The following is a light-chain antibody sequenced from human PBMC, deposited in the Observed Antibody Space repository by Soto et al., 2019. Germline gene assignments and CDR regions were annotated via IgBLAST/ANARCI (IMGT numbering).Light chain of an antibody. J-gene: IGKJ5*01. V-gene: IGKV3-11*01. Sequence: EIVLTQSPATLSLSPGERATLSCRASQSVSSYLAWYQQKPGQAPRLLIYDASNRATGIPARFSGSGSGTDFPLTISSLEPEDSAVYYCQQRHMWPITFGQGTRLE. CDR3: QQRHMWPIT. CDR1: QSVSSY. CDR2: DAS.